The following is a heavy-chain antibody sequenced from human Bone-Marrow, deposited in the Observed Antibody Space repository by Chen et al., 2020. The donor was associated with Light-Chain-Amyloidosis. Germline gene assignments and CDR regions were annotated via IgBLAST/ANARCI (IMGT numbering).Heavy chain of an antibody. Sequence: QLQLQESGPGLVKPSETLSLTCTVSGGSISSSSYYWSWIRQPPGKGLEWIGEINHSGSTNYNPSLKSRVTISVDTSKNQFSLKLSSVTAADTAVYYCARGGDGDSLRGFDYWGQGTLVTVSS. V-gene: IGHV4-39*07. CDR3: ARGGDGDSLRGFDY. D-gene: IGHD4-17*01. CDR1: GGSISSSSYY. J-gene: IGHJ4*02. CDR2: INHSGST.